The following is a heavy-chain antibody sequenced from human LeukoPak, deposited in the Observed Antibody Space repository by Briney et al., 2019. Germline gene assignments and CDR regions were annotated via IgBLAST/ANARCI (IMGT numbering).Heavy chain of an antibody. Sequence: GGSLRLSCAASGFASGFTFSDYAVSWVRQAPGKGPEWVASVNGRGATTYYADSVRGRFTISRDNSKNTVYLQMISLGADDTAVYFCAKAPATGEGYYFYYLDVWGKGTTVTVSS. J-gene: IGHJ6*03. CDR2: VNGRGATT. D-gene: IGHD7-27*01. V-gene: IGHV3-23*01. CDR3: AKAPATGEGYYFYYLDV. CDR1: GFTFSDYA.